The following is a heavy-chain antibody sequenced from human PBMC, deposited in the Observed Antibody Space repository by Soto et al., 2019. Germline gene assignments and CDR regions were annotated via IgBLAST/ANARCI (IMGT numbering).Heavy chain of an antibody. D-gene: IGHD1-26*01. CDR3: GRGRSGQIVVFY. V-gene: IGHV1-2*02. Sequence: ASVKVSCKASGYTFTGHYIHWVRQAPEQGPEWMGEIGPESGATRYAQKFQGRVTMTRDTSITTVYMELNNLSPDDTAVYYCGRGRSGQIVVFYWGQGTPVIVSS. J-gene: IGHJ4*02. CDR2: IGPESGAT. CDR1: GYTFTGHY.